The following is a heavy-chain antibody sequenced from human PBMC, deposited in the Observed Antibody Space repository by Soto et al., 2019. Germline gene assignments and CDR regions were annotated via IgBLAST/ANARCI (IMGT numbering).Heavy chain of an antibody. V-gene: IGHV4-59*08. Sequence: SETLSLTCTVSGGSISSYYWSWIRQPPGKGLEWIGYIYYSGSTNYNPSLKSRVTISVDTSKNQFSLKLSSVTAADTAVYYCARRRGNSGYYYYYYMDVWGKGTTVTVSS. CDR2: IYYSGST. CDR3: ARRRGNSGYYYYYYMDV. J-gene: IGHJ6*03. CDR1: GGSISSYY.